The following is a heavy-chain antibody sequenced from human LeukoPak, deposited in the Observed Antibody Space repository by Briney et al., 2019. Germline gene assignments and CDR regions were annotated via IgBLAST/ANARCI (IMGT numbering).Heavy chain of an antibody. CDR3: ARGRGYSYGRIDY. J-gene: IGHJ4*02. CDR2: IWYDGSNK. Sequence: GGSLRLSCAASGITFRNYGMHWVRQAPGKGLEWVAVIWYDGSNKYYADSVKGRFTISRDNSKNTLYLQMNSLRAEDTAVYYCARGRGYSYGRIDYWGQGTLVTVSS. V-gene: IGHV3-33*01. D-gene: IGHD5-18*01. CDR1: GITFRNYG.